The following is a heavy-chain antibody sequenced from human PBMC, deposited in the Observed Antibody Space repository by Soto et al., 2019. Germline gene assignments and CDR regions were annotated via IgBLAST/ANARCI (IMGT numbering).Heavy chain of an antibody. Sequence: QVLLVQSGAEVKKPGATVRVSCKASGYVFSNNYMHWVRQAPGQGLEWMGIINPSGGFTSISQKFQGRVTMTTDTSTSIAYMEVRSLTSEDTSVYYCARVGIFFFVSRIDSWGQGTLVTVSS. CDR3: ARVGIFFFVSRIDS. J-gene: IGHJ4*02. V-gene: IGHV1-46*01. CDR2: INPSGGFT. CDR1: GYVFSNNY. D-gene: IGHD3-3*01.